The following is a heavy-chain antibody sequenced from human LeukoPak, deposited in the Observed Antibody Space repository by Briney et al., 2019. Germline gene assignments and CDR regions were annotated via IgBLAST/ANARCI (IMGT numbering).Heavy chain of an antibody. CDR3: AVRAVVHGEPILFDY. Sequence: SETLSLTCAVYGGSFSGYYWSWIRQAPGKGLEWIGEINHSGSTNYNPSLKSRVTISVDTSKNQFSLKLSSVTAADTAVYYCAVRAVVHGEPILFDYWGQGNLVTVSS. CDR1: GGSFSGYY. J-gene: IGHJ4*02. CDR2: INHSGST. V-gene: IGHV4-34*01. D-gene: IGHD2-15*01.